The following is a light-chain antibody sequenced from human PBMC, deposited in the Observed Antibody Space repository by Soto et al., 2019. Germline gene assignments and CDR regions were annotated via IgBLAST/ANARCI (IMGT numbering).Light chain of an antibody. Sequence: QSALTQPASVSGSPGQSITISCTGTSSDVGGYNYVSWYQQHPGKAPKLIVYDVTERPSGLPDRFSGSKSGNTASLTISGLQAEDEADYSCCSFAGSYSYVFGTGTKVTVL. CDR3: CSFAGSYSYV. V-gene: IGLV2-11*01. CDR1: SSDVGGYNY. CDR2: DVT. J-gene: IGLJ1*01.